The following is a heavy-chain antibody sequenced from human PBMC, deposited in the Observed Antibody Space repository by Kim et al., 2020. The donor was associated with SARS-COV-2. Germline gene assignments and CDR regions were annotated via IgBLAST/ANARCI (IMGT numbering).Heavy chain of an antibody. CDR1: GYTFINYA. Sequence: ASVKVSCKASGYTFINYAMHWVRQAPGQRLEWKGWINAGSGDTKCSQTFQGRVTITRDTSASTVYMEVSSLRSEDTAVYYCARGRWGPYWYFDLWGRGTLVTVSS. D-gene: IGHD7-27*01. CDR2: INAGSGDT. CDR3: ARGRWGPYWYFDL. J-gene: IGHJ2*01. V-gene: IGHV1-3*01.